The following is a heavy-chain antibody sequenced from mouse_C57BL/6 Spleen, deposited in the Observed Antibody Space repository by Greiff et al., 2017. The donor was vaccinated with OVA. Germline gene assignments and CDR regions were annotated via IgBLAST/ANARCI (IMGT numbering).Heavy chain of an antibody. CDR3: ARRSYYDYDAFAY. CDR1: GYTFTSYW. D-gene: IGHD2-4*01. CDR2: IYPGSGST. V-gene: IGHV1-55*01. J-gene: IGHJ3*01. Sequence: QVQLQQPGAELVKPGASVKMSCKASGYTFTSYWITWVKQRPGQGLEWIGDIYPGSGSTNYNEKFKSKATLTVDTSSSTAYMQLSSLTSEDSAVYYCARRSYYDYDAFAYWGQGTLVTVSA.